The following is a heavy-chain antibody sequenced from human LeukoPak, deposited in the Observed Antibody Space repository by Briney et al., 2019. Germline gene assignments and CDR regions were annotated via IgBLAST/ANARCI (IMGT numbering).Heavy chain of an antibody. D-gene: IGHD1-26*01. CDR2: IYYTGST. Sequence: SETVSLTCTVSGGSISSSYYWSWIRQPPGKGLEWIGFIYYTGSTNYNPSLKSRVTISVDTSKNQFSLKLSAVTAADTAVYYCARDQYYDAFDIWGQGTMVIVSS. CDR1: GGSISSSYY. J-gene: IGHJ3*02. V-gene: IGHV4-61*01. CDR3: ARDQYYDAFDI.